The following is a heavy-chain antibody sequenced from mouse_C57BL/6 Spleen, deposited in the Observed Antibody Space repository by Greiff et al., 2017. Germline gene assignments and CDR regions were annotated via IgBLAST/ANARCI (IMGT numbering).Heavy chain of an antibody. CDR3: ARHEVRKDYGYDDGAWFAY. D-gene: IGHD2-2*01. Sequence: QVQLQQSGAELVKPGASVKLSCKASGYTFTEYTIHWVKQRSGQGLEWIGWFYPGSGSIKYNEKFKDKATLTADKSSSTVYMELSRLTSEDSAVYFCARHEVRKDYGYDDGAWFAYWGQGTLVTVSA. J-gene: IGHJ3*01. V-gene: IGHV1-62-2*01. CDR1: GYTFTEYT. CDR2: FYPGSGSI.